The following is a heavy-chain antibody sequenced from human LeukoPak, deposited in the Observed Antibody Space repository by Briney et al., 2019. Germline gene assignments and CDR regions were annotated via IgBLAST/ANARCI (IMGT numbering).Heavy chain of an antibody. Sequence: SETLSLTCAVYGGSFSGYYWSWIRQPPGKGLEWIGEINHSGSTNYNPSLKSRVTISVDTSKNQFSLKLSSVTAADTAVYYCARVISSGWYSRYMDVWGKGTTVTVSS. J-gene: IGHJ6*03. CDR2: INHSGST. V-gene: IGHV4-34*01. CDR3: ARVISSGWYSRYMDV. CDR1: GGSFSGYY. D-gene: IGHD6-19*01.